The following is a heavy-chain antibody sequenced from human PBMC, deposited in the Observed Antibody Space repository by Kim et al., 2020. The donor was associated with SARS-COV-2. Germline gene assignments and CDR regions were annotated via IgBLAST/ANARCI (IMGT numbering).Heavy chain of an antibody. V-gene: IGHV3-30*18. Sequence: GGSLRLSCAASGFTFSSYGMHWVRQAPGKGLEWVAVISYDGSNKYYADSVKGRFTISRDNSKNTLYLQMNSLRAEDTAVYYCAKEVYYYGSGSYDYSFDYWGQGTLVTVSS. CDR2: ISYDGSNK. CDR3: AKEVYYYGSGSYDYSFDY. D-gene: IGHD3-10*01. J-gene: IGHJ4*02. CDR1: GFTFSSYG.